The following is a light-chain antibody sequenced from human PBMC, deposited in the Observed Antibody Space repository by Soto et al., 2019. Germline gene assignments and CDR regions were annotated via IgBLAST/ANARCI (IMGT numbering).Light chain of an antibody. CDR3: SSYTSSSTPYV. J-gene: IGLJ1*01. CDR1: SSDVGGYNY. V-gene: IGLV2-14*01. CDR2: DVS. Sequence: QSALTQPASVSGSPGQSITISCTGTSSDVGGYNYVSWYQQHQGKAPKLMIYDVSNRPSGVSNRFSGSNSGNTASLTISGLQAEDEDDCYCSSYTSSSTPYVFGTGTKLTLL.